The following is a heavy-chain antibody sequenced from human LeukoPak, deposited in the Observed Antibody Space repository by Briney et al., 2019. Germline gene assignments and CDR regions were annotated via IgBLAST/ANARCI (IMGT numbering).Heavy chain of an antibody. Sequence: GQSLKISCNGSGYSFSNYWIGWARQMPGKGLEWMGIIYPSDSDTKYSPSFEGQVTMSVDKSISTAYLQWSSLKASDTAVYYCVTIGGYEAYWGQGTLVTVSS. D-gene: IGHD5-12*01. V-gene: IGHV5-51*01. CDR1: GYSFSNYW. J-gene: IGHJ4*02. CDR3: VTIGGYEAY. CDR2: IYPSDSDT.